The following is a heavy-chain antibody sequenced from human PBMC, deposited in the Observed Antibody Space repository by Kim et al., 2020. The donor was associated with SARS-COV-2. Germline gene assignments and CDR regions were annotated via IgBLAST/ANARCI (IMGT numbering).Heavy chain of an antibody. CDR2: INHSGST. V-gene: IGHV4-34*01. CDR1: GGSFSGYY. CDR3: ARGGRYSSSSLSHRWFDP. J-gene: IGHJ5*02. Sequence: SETLSLTCAVYGGSFSGYYWSWIRQPPGKGLEWIGEINHSGSTNYNPSLKSRVTISVDTSKNQFSLKLSSVTAADTAVYYCARGGRYSSSSLSHRWFDPWGQGTLVTVSS. D-gene: IGHD6-6*01.